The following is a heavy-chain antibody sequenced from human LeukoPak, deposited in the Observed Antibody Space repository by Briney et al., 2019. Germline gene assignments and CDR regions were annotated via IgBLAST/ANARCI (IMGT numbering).Heavy chain of an antibody. V-gene: IGHV3-30*02. J-gene: IGHJ4*02. D-gene: IGHD2-2*01. CDR3: ATRTCSSTSCYVVDY. CDR2: IRYDGSNK. CDR1: GLTFSGYG. Sequence: GGSLRLSCAASGLTFSGYGMHWVRQAPGKGLEWVAFIRYDGSNKYYADSVKGRFTISRDNSKNTLYLQMNSLRAEDTAVYYCATRTCSSTSCYVVDYWGQGTLVTVSS.